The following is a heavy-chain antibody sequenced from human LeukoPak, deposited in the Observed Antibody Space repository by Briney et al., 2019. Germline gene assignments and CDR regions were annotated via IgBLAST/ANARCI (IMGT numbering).Heavy chain of an antibody. V-gene: IGHV3-23*01. CDR1: GFTFSSYV. CDR3: AKRYSSNWYGNYFDY. Sequence: PGGSLRLSCGVSGFTFSSYVMSWVRQAPGKGLEWVSAITGSGDSTYYADSVKGRFTISRDNSKNTLYLQMNSLRAEDTAVYYCAKRYSSNWYGNYFDYWGQGTLVTVSS. D-gene: IGHD6-13*01. J-gene: IGHJ4*02. CDR2: ITGSGDST.